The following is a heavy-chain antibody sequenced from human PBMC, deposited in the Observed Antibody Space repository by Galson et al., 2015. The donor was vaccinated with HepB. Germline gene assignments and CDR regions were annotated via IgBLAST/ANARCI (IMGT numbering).Heavy chain of an antibody. Sequence: QSGAEVKKPGESLKISCKGSGYSFTSCWIGWVRQMPGKGLEWMGIIYPGDSDTRYSPSFQGQVTISADKSISTAYLQWSSLKASDTAMYYCARTPAAGTNYYGMDVWGQGTTVTVSS. CDR3: ARTPAAGTNYYGMDV. J-gene: IGHJ6*02. CDR1: GYSFTSCW. D-gene: IGHD6-13*01. V-gene: IGHV5-51*01. CDR2: IYPGDSDT.